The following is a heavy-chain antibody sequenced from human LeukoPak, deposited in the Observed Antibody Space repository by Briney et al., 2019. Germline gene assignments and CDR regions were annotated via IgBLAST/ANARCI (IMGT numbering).Heavy chain of an antibody. Sequence: QPGGSLRLSCAASGFTFSSYWMSWVRQAPGKGLEWAANIKQDGSEKYYVDSVKGRFTISRDNAKNSLYLQMNSLRAEDTAMYYCARLIAVTGYRYFDLWGRGALVTVSS. V-gene: IGHV3-7*03. CDR2: IKQDGSEK. CDR1: GFTFSSYW. D-gene: IGHD6-19*01. J-gene: IGHJ2*01. CDR3: ARLIAVTGYRYFDL.